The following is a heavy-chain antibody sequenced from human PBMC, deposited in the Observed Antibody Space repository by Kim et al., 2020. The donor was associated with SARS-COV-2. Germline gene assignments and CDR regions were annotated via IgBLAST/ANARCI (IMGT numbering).Heavy chain of an antibody. V-gene: IGHV4-59*01. D-gene: IGHD5-18*01. Sequence: SLQSRVTISVDTSKNQFSLKLSSVTAADTAVYYCARDYVDTAMVFSYGMDVWGQGTTFTVSS. CDR3: ARDYVDTAMVFSYGMDV. J-gene: IGHJ6*02.